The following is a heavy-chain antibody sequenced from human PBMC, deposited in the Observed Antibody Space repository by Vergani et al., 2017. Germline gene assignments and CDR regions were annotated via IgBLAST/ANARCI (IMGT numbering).Heavy chain of an antibody. V-gene: IGHV4-59*01. D-gene: IGHD5-24*01. CDR1: GGSISSYY. CDR2: IYYSGST. Sequence: QVQLQESGPGLVKPSETLSLTCTVSGGSISSYYWSWIRQPPGKGLEWIGYIYYSGSTNSNPSLKSRVTISVDTSKNQFSLKLSSVTAADTAVYYCARGLRWLQFGYFDDWGQGTLVTVSS. CDR3: ARGLRWLQFGYFDD. J-gene: IGHJ4*02.